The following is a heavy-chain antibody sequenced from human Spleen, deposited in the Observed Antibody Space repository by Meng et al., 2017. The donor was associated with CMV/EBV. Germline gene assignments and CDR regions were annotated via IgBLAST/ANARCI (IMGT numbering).Heavy chain of an antibody. CDR1: GGSISSGDYY. CDR2: IYYSGST. Sequence: SLSCTVSGGSISSGDYYWSWIRQPPGKGLEWIGYIYYSGSTYYNPSLKSRVTISVDTSKNQFSLNLNSVTAADTAVYYCARAKGGTVTPRAFDIWGQGTMVTV. J-gene: IGHJ3*02. D-gene: IGHD4-17*01. V-gene: IGHV4-30-4*08. CDR3: ARAKGGTVTPRAFDI.